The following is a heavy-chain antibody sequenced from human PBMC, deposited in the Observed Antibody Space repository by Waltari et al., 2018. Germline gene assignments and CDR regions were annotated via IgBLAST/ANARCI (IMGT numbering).Heavy chain of an antibody. CDR2: ISGAGTGT. CDR1: GFTFSSYS. D-gene: IGHD3-10*01. CDR3: ATFPGAETFDM. V-gene: IGHV3-23*01. Sequence: EEQLLQSGGGLVQPGGSLRLSCAGSGFTFSSYSMVWVRQAPGRRLQWGSAISGAGTGTYYADSVKGRFTISRDNFMKTLYLQMNSLSADDTAVYYCATFPGAETFDMWGQGTMVTVSS. J-gene: IGHJ3*02.